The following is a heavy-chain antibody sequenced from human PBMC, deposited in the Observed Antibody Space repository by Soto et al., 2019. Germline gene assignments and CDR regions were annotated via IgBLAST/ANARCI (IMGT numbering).Heavy chain of an antibody. CDR1: GGSVSSGSYY. Sequence: PSETLSLTCTVSGGSVSSGSYYWSWIRQPPGKGLEWIGYIYYSGSTNYNPSLKSRVTISVDTSKNQFSLKLSSVTAADTAVYSCAREGYSSGWAEYFQHWGQGTLGTVS. CDR2: IYYSGST. V-gene: IGHV4-61*01. D-gene: IGHD6-19*01. CDR3: AREGYSSGWAEYFQH. J-gene: IGHJ1*01.